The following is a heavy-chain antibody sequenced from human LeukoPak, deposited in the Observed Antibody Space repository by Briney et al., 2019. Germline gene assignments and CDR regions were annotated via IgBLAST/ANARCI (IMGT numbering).Heavy chain of an antibody. CDR1: GFTFSSYA. Sequence: PGGSLILSCAASGFTFSSYAMSWVRQAPGKGLEWVSAISGSGGSTYYADSVKGRFTISRDNSKNTLYLQMNGLRAEDTAVYYCAKDQLAYYYYYMDVWGKGTTVTVSS. J-gene: IGHJ6*03. CDR3: AKDQLAYYYYYMDV. D-gene: IGHD5-24*01. CDR2: ISGSGGST. V-gene: IGHV3-23*01.